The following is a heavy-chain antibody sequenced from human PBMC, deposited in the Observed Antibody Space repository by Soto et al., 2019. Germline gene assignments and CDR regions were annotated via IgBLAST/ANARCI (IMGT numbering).Heavy chain of an antibody. J-gene: IGHJ4*02. Sequence: QVQLKQWGAGLLKPSETLSLTCAVYGGSFSGYYWSWIRQPPGKGLDWLGEINHSGSTNYNPSLKSRVTISVDTSKNQFSLKLSSVTAADTAVYYCARGRAVVVTAVPRYFDYWGQGTLVTVSS. CDR2: INHSGST. V-gene: IGHV4-34*01. CDR3: ARGRAVVVTAVPRYFDY. D-gene: IGHD2-21*02. CDR1: GGSFSGYY.